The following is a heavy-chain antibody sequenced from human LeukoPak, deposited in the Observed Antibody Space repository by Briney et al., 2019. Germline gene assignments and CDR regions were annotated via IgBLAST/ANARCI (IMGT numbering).Heavy chain of an antibody. Sequence: SETLSLTCTVCGGSISFYDGSWIRQPPGKGLEWIGHIYSRGSTNYNPSLKSRVTISVDTYKNQYSLKVRSVTAADTAVYYCARGGVQLPHYYFDYWGQGTLVTVSS. CDR3: ARGGVQLPHYYFDY. CDR1: GGSISFYD. V-gene: IGHV4-59*01. J-gene: IGHJ4*02. D-gene: IGHD5-18*01. CDR2: IYSRGST.